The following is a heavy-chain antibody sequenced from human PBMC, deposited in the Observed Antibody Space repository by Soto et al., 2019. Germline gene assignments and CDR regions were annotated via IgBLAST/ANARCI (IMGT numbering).Heavy chain of an antibody. Sequence: EVQLVESGGGLVQPGGSLRLSCAASGFTFSSYEMNWVRQAPGKGLEWVSYISSSGSTIYYADSVKGRFTISRDNAKSSLYLQKNSLRAEDTAVYYCARDAGIFGVVTTAGFDYWGQGTLVTVSS. D-gene: IGHD3-3*01. J-gene: IGHJ4*02. CDR1: GFTFSSYE. CDR2: ISSSGSTI. V-gene: IGHV3-48*03. CDR3: ARDAGIFGVVTTAGFDY.